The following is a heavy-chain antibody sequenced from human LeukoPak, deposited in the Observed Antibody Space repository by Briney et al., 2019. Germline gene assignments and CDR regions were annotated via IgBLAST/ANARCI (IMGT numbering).Heavy chain of an antibody. V-gene: IGHV4-61*02. CDR3: ARMYYDFWSGYRHYFDL. D-gene: IGHD3-3*01. J-gene: IGHJ4*02. CDR1: GGSISSGSSH. Sequence: PSQTLSLPCTVSGGSISSGSSHWSWIRQPAGRGLEWIGRIYTSGSTNYNPSLKSRVTISEDTSKNQYSLKLSSVTAADTAVYYCARMYYDFWSGYRHYFDLWGRGTLLRVSS. CDR2: IYTSGST.